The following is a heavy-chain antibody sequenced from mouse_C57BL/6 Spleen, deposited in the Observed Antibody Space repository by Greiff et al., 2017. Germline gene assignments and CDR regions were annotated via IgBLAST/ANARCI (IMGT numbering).Heavy chain of an antibody. J-gene: IGHJ4*01. D-gene: IGHD4-1*01. CDR3: ARDVGNWGYAMDY. CDR2: ISDGGSYT. Sequence: VQLKESGGGLVKPGGSLKLSCAASGFTFSSYAMSWVRQTPEKRLEWVATISDGGSYTYYPDNVKGRFTISRDNAKNILYLQMSQLKSEDTAMYYCARDVGNWGYAMDYWGQGTSVTVSS. CDR1: GFTFSSYA. V-gene: IGHV5-4*01.